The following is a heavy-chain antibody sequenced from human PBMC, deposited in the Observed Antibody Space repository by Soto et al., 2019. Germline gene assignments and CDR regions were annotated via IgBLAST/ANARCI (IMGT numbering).Heavy chain of an antibody. CDR1: GDSMATGGHY. Sequence: SETLSLTCTVSGDSMATGGHYYSWIRQVPGKGLEWIGYVYYSGATHYTPSLRARATISRDKSKNQFSLRLISVTAADTALYYCARDKDLQPTVWGFWGQGIQVTVSS. CDR2: VYYSGAT. V-gene: IGHV4-31*03. D-gene: IGHD3-16*01. CDR3: ARDKDLQPTVWGF. J-gene: IGHJ4*02.